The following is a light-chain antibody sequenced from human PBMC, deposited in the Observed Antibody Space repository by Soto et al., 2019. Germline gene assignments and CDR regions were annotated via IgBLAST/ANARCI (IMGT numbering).Light chain of an antibody. J-gene: IGKJ1*01. CDR1: QSISSY. Sequence: DIQMTQSPSSLSASVGDRVTITCRASQSISSYLNWYQQKPGKAPKLLIYAASSLQSGVPSRFSGSGSGTDFTLTISSLQPEDFATYYCQQSYSIPGPWTFGQGTKVEIK. V-gene: IGKV1-39*01. CDR2: AAS. CDR3: QQSYSIPGPWT.